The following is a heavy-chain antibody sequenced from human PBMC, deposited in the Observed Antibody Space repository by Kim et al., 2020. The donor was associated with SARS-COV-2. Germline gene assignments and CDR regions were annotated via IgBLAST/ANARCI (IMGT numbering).Heavy chain of an antibody. Sequence: SETLSLTCTVSGGSISSYYWSWIRQPPGKGLEWIGYIYYSGSTNYNPSLKSRVTISVDTSKNQFSLKLSSVTAADTAVYYCARFFPHYYGSGSYPGAFDYWGQGTLVTVSS. CDR3: ARFFPHYYGSGSYPGAFDY. D-gene: IGHD3-10*01. V-gene: IGHV4-59*01. J-gene: IGHJ4*02. CDR1: GGSISSYY. CDR2: IYYSGST.